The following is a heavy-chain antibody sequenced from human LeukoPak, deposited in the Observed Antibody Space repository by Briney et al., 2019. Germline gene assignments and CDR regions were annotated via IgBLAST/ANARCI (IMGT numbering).Heavy chain of an antibody. D-gene: IGHD6-6*01. V-gene: IGHV1-69*13. CDR3: ARLPLRSIAVGYYGMDV. CDR1: GGTFSSYA. CDR2: IIPIFGTA. Sequence: ASVKVSCKASGGTFSSYAISWVRQAPGQGLEWMGGIIPIFGTANYAQKFQGRVTITADESTSTAYMELSSLRSEDTAVYYCARLPLRSIAVGYYGMDVWGQVTTVTVSS. J-gene: IGHJ6*02.